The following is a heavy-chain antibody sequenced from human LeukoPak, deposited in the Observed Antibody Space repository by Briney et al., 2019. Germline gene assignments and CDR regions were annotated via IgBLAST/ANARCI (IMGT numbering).Heavy chain of an antibody. V-gene: IGHV4-4*02. Sequence: SGTLSLTCAVSGGSISSGSWWGWIRQPPGKGLEWIGEIHHSGGTNYNPSLKSRVTLSVDKSKNQLSLRLTSVTAADTAVYYCARGGDYRFDYWGQGTLVTVSS. CDR1: GGSISSGSW. J-gene: IGHJ4*02. D-gene: IGHD4-17*01. CDR3: ARGGDYRFDY. CDR2: IHHSGGT.